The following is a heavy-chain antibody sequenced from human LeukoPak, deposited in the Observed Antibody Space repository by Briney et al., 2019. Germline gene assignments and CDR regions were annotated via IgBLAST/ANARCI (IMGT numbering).Heavy chain of an antibody. CDR2: ISYDGSNK. D-gene: IGHD2-8*01. J-gene: IGHJ4*02. V-gene: IGHV3-30-3*01. Sequence: QPGESLRLSCAASGFTFSSYAMHWVRQAPGKGLEWVAVISYDGSNKYYADSVKGRFTISRDNSKNTLYLQMNSLRAEDTAVYYCAGSRIFSYWYFDYWGQGTLVTVSS. CDR3: AGSRIFSYWYFDY. CDR1: GFTFSSYA.